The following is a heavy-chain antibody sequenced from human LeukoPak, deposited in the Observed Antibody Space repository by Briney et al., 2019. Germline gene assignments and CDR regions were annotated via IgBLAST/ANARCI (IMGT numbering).Heavy chain of an antibody. J-gene: IGHJ4*02. D-gene: IGHD2-2*01. CDR1: GYTFTGYY. CDR2: INPNSGGT. CDR3: ARGYPTTSMGNFDY. V-gene: IGHV1-2*02. Sequence: ASVKVSCKASGYTFTGYYMHWVRQAPGQGLEWMGWINPNSGGTNYAQKFQGGVTMTRDTSISTAYMELSRLRSDDTAVYYCARGYPTTSMGNFDYWGQGTLVTVSS.